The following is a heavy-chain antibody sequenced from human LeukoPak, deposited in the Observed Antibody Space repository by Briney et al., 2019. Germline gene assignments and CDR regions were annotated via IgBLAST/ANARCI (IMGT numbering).Heavy chain of an antibody. CDR1: GGSISSGGYS. CDR3: ARGLEWFDP. V-gene: IGHV4-30-2*01. Sequence: MPSQTLSLTCAVSGGSISSGGYSWIWIRQPPGKGLEWIGYIYHSGSTYYNPSLKSRVIISVDRSKNQFSLKLSSVTAADTAVYYCARGLEWFDPWGQGTLVTVSS. D-gene: IGHD3-16*01. CDR2: IYHSGST. J-gene: IGHJ5*02.